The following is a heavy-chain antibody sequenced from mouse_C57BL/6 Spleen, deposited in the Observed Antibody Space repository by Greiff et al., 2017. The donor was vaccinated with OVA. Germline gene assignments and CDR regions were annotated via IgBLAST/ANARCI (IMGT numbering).Heavy chain of an antibody. D-gene: IGHD2-1*01. CDR3: ARNDYGRDYAMDY. CDR1: GYAFTNYL. CDR2: INPGSGGT. V-gene: IGHV1-54*01. J-gene: IGHJ4*01. Sequence: QVHVKQSGAELVRPGTSVKVSCKASGYAFTNYLIEWVKQRPGQGLEWIGVINPGSGGTNYNEKFKGKATLTADKSSSTAYMQLSSLTSEESAVYFCARNDYGRDYAMDYWGKGTSVTVSS.